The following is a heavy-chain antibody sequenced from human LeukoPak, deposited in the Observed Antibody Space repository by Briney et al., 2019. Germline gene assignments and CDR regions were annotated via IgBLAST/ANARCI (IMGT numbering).Heavy chain of an antibody. CDR1: VYTLTDLS. CDR2: FDPEDGET. J-gene: IGHJ4*02. Sequence: ASVKVSCKVSVYTLTDLSMHWVRQAPGKGLEWMGGFDPEDGETIYAQNFQGRVTMTEDTSTDTAYMEVRSLRSEDTAVYYCATSSGYGFLSEYWGQGTLVTVSS. D-gene: IGHD3-22*01. CDR3: ATSSGYGFLSEY. V-gene: IGHV1-24*01.